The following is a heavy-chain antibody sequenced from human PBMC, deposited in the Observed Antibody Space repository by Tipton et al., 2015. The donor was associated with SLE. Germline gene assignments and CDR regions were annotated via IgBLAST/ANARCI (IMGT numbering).Heavy chain of an antibody. J-gene: IGHJ2*01. Sequence: SLRLSCAASGFTFSSYEMNWVRQAPGKGLEWVSYISSSGSTIYYADSVKGRFTISRDNAKNSLYLQMNSLRAEDTAVYYCARYYGDYGDWYFDLWGRGTLVTVS. CDR3: ARYYGDYGDWYFDL. D-gene: IGHD4-17*01. CDR2: ISSSGSTI. CDR1: GFTFSSYE. V-gene: IGHV3-48*03.